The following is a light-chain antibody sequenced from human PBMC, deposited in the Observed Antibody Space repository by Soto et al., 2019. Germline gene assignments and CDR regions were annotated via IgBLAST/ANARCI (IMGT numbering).Light chain of an antibody. V-gene: IGKV1-17*03. CDR3: LHHHNFPLT. Sequence: DIQMTQSPSAMSASVGDRVTITCRASQGIANHLVWFQQKPGKVPKRLIYDASSLHAGVPSRFSGSGSGTDFTLTISSLQPEDFATYYCLHHHNFPLTFGQGTRLE. CDR1: QGIANH. J-gene: IGKJ5*01. CDR2: DAS.